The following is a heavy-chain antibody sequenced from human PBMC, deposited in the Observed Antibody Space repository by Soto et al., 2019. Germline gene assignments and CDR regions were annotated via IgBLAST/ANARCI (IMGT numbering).Heavy chain of an antibody. CDR2: INQDGSEK. J-gene: IGHJ4*02. CDR1: GFTFSTYW. V-gene: IGHV3-7*01. Sequence: PGGSLRLSCAASGFTFSTYWMDWVRQTPGKGLEWVANINQDGSEKNYVDSVKGRFTIYRDNAKNSLYLQMSSLTAEDSALYYCSRSLNSWGQGTLVTVPS. CDR3: SRSLNS.